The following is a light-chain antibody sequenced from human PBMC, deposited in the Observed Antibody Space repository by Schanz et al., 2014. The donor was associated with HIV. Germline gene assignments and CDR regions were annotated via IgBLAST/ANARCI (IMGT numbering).Light chain of an antibody. CDR1: QTVSNN. CDR2: GAS. J-gene: IGKJ1*01. Sequence: EIVMTQSPGTLSVSPGERATLSCRASQTVSNNLAWYQQKPGQAPRLLIYGASTRVTGIPARFSGSGSGTEFTLTISSLQSEDFAVYYCQQYGSSPWTFGQGTRVDVK. CDR3: QQYGSSPWT. V-gene: IGKV3-15*01.